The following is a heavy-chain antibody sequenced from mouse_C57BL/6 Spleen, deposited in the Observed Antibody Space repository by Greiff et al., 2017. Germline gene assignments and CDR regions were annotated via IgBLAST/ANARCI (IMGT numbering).Heavy chain of an antibody. V-gene: IGHV1-66*01. D-gene: IGHD2-1*01. J-gene: IGHJ2*01. CDR1: GYSFTSYY. Sequence: VQLQQSGPELVKPGASVKISCKAFGYSFTSYYIHWVKQRPGQGLEWIGWIYPGSGNTKYNEKFKGKATLTADTSSSTAYMQLSSLTSEDSAVYYCARGDGNYLDYWGQGTTLTVSS. CDR3: ARGDGNYLDY. CDR2: IYPGSGNT.